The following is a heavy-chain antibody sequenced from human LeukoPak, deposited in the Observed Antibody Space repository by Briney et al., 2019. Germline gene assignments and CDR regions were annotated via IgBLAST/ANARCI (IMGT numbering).Heavy chain of an antibody. D-gene: IGHD3-10*01. J-gene: IGHJ5*02. CDR3: ARGGYYGSGNDFRFDP. CDR2: IHYTGST. V-gene: IGHV4-59*01. CDR1: GGSISSYY. Sequence: SETLSLTCTVSGGSISSYYWSWIRQSPGKGQECIGYIHYTGSTNYNPSLKSRVTISVETSKNQFSLKLKSVTAADTAVYYCARGGYYGSGNDFRFDPWGQGTLVTVSS.